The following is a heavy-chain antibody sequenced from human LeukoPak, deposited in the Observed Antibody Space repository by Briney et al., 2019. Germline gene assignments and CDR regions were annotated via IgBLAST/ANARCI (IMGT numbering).Heavy chain of an antibody. CDR3: AGSGWYGARGDY. V-gene: IGHV4-34*03. CDR2: INHSGST. CDR1: GGSFSGYY. J-gene: IGHJ4*02. D-gene: IGHD6-19*01. Sequence: PSETLSLTCAVYGGSFSGYYWSWIRQPPGKGLEWIGEINHSGSTNYNPSLKSRVTISVDTSKNQFSLKLSSVTAADTAVYYWAGSGWYGARGDYWGQGTLVTVSS.